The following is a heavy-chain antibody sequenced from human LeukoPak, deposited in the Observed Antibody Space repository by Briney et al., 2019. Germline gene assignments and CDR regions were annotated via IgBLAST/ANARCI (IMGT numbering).Heavy chain of an antibody. Sequence: SVKVSCKASGGTFSSYAISWVRQAPGQGLEWMGRIIPILGIANYAQKFQGRVTITADKSTSTAYMELSSLRSEDTAVYYCARDRSIGTGDYWGQGTLVTVSS. CDR1: GGTFSSYA. J-gene: IGHJ4*02. CDR3: ARDRSIGTGDY. CDR2: IIPILGIA. D-gene: IGHD2-8*02. V-gene: IGHV1-69*04.